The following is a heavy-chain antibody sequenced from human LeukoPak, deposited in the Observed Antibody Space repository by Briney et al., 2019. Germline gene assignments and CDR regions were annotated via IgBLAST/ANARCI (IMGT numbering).Heavy chain of an antibody. J-gene: IGHJ4*02. Sequence: ASVKVSCKASGYTFTGYAMNWVRQAPGQGLEWMGWINTNTGNPTYAQGFTGRFVFSLDTSVSTAYLQISGLKAEDTVVYYCARGLSDYYYDSSGYPLWGQGTLVTVSS. CDR1: GYTFTGYA. D-gene: IGHD3-22*01. V-gene: IGHV7-4-1*02. CDR2: INTNTGNP. CDR3: ARGLSDYYYDSSGYPL.